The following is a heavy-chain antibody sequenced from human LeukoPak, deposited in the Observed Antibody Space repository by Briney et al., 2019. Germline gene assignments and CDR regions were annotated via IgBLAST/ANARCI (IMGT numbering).Heavy chain of an antibody. CDR3: TRFDGQQLTFDY. CDR1: GFTFGDYA. J-gene: IGHJ4*02. Sequence: PGGSLRLSCTASGFTFGDYAMSWVRQAPGKGLEWVGFIRSKAYGGTTEYAASVKGRFTISRDDSKSIAYLQMNSLKTEDTAVYYCTRFDGQQLTFDYWGQGTLVTVSS. V-gene: IGHV3-49*04. D-gene: IGHD6-13*01. CDR2: IRSKAYGGTT.